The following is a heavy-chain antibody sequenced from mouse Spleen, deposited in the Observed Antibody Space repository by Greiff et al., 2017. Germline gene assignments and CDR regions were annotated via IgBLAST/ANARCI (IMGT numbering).Heavy chain of an antibody. CDR1: GFTFSSYT. J-gene: IGHJ3*01. D-gene: IGHD1-1*01. CDR2: ISSGGGNT. Sequence: EVHLVESGGGLVKPGGSLKLSCAASGFTFSSYTMSWVRQTPAKRLEWVASISSGGGNTYYPDSVKGRFTISRDNARNTLYLQMSSLMSEDTAMYYCARRYYFDGSSTSWFAYWGQGTLVTVSA. V-gene: IGHV5-9*04. CDR3: ARRYYFDGSSTSWFAY.